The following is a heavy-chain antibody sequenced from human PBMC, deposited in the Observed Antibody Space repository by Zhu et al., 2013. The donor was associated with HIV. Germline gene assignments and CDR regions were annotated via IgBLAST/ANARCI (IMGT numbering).Heavy chain of an antibody. V-gene: IGHV4-59*01. CDR3: ARDTGGLYYDILTGYYFRTNYYYGMDV. Sequence: QVQLQESGPGLVKPSETLSLTCTVSGGSISSYYWSWIRQPPGKGLEWIGYIYYSGSTNYNPSLKSRVTISVDTSKNQFSLKLSSVTAADTAVYYCARDTGGLYYDILTGYYFRTNYYYGMDVWGQGTTVTVSS. J-gene: IGHJ6*02. CDR1: GGSISSYY. D-gene: IGHD3-9*01. CDR2: IYYSGST.